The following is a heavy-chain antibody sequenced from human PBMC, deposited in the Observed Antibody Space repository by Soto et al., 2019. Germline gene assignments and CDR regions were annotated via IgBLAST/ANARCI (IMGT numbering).Heavy chain of an antibody. J-gene: IGHJ6*03. CDR3: TRNRRTLRFLESDYYYMDV. CDR2: IRSKAYGGTT. D-gene: IGHD3-3*01. V-gene: IGHV3-49*03. CDR1: GFTFGDYA. Sequence: GALRLSCTASGFTFGDYAMSWFRQAPGKGLEWVGFIRSKAYGGTTEYAASVKGRFTISRDDSKSIAYLQMNSLKTEDTAVYYCTRNRRTLRFLESDYYYMDVWGKGTTVTVSS.